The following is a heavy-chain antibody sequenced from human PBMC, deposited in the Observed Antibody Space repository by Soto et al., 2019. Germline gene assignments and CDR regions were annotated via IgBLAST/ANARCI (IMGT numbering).Heavy chain of an antibody. D-gene: IGHD2-21*01. J-gene: IGHJ6*01. V-gene: IGHV3-49*04. CDR3: TRDPSVPCSYYYGRNV. CDR1: GFTFGDYA. Sequence: SLRLSCTASGFTFGDYAMSWVRLAPGKGLEWVGFIRSKAYGGTPECAASVKGRFTISRDDSKSIAYLQMNSLKTEDTAVYYCTRDPSVPCSYYYGRNVCRRGT. CDR2: IRSKAYGGTP.